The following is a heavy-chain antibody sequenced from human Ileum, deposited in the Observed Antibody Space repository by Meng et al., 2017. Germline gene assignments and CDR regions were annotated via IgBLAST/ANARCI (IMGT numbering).Heavy chain of an antibody. V-gene: IGHV1-8*01. Sequence: QVQLVQSEAEVRKPGASVKVFCRASGYTFTSYDIHWVRQAPGQGLEWMGWMSPNSGNTGYSQNFQGRVTLTRSTPLRTVYMELSSLQSEDTAVYYCARVVSSGTFGDWFDPWGQGTLVTVSS. J-gene: IGHJ5*02. CDR1: GYTFTSYD. D-gene: IGHD3-10*01. CDR2: MSPNSGNT. CDR3: ARVVSSGTFGDWFDP.